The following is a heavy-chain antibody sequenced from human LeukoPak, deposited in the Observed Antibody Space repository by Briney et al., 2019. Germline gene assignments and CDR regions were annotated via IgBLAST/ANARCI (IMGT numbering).Heavy chain of an antibody. V-gene: IGHV3-21*01. D-gene: IGHD3-10*01. J-gene: IGHJ4*02. Sequence: GGSLRLSCAASGFTFSSYSMNWVRPAPGKGLEWVSSISSSSYIYYADSVKGRFTISRDNAKNSLYLQMNSLRAEDTAVYYCARDLLIRGAYRDYWGQGTLVTVSS. CDR3: ARDLLIRGAYRDY. CDR2: ISSSSYI. CDR1: GFTFSSYS.